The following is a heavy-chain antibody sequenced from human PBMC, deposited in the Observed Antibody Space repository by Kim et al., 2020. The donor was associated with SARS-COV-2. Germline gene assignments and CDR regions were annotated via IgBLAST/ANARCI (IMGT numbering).Heavy chain of an antibody. CDR2: INHSGST. V-gene: IGHV4-34*01. J-gene: IGHJ5*02. Sequence: SETLSLTCAVYGGSFSGYYWSWIRQPPGKGLEWIGEINHSGSTNYNPSLKSRVTISVDTSKNQFSLKLSSVTAADTAVYYCARGLENPWGQGTLVTVSS. CDR3: ARGLENP. CDR1: GGSFSGYY.